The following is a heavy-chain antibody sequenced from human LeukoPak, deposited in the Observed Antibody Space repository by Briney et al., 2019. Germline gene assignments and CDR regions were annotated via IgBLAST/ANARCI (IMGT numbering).Heavy chain of an antibody. CDR1: GGSFRGYY. CDR2: INRSGST. J-gene: IGHJ5*02. Sequence: PSETLSLTCDVYGGSFRGYYWSWIRQPPGKGLEWIGEINRSGSTNYNPSLKSRVTISVDTSKNQFSLKLSSVTAADTAVYYCARQGYSGYDYLNWFDPWGQGTLVTVSS. V-gene: IGHV4-34*01. CDR3: ARQGYSGYDYLNWFDP. D-gene: IGHD5-12*01.